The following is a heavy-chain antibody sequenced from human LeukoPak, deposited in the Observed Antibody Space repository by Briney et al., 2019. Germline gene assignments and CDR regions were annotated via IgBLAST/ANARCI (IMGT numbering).Heavy chain of an antibody. D-gene: IGHD1-26*01. CDR2: ISGSGGST. CDR3: ARWWSGSYFDY. V-gene: IGHV3-23*01. J-gene: IGHJ4*02. CDR1: GFTFSSYA. Sequence: PGGSLRLSCAASGFTFSSYAMTWVRQAPGKGLEWVSVISGSGGSTYYADSVKGRFTISRDNSKNTLYLQLNSLRAEDTAVYYCARWWSGSYFDYWGQGTLVTVSS.